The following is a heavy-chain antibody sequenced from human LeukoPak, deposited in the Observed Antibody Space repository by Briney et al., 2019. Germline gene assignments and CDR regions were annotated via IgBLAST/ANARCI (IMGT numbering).Heavy chain of an antibody. V-gene: IGHV4-59*08. CDR1: GGSISSYY. CDR2: IYYSGST. D-gene: IGHD3-22*01. Sequence: PSETLSLTCTVSGGSISSYYWSWIRQPPGKGLEWIGYIYYSGSTNYNPSLKSRVTISVDTSKNQFSLKLSSVTAADTAVYYCARFTYYYDSSGYNGMDVWGQGTTATVSS. CDR3: ARFTYYYDSSGYNGMDV. J-gene: IGHJ6*02.